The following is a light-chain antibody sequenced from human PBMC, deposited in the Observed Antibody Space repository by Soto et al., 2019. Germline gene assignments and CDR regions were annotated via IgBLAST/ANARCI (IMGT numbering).Light chain of an antibody. CDR3: HQYYDIPRT. V-gene: IGKV4-1*01. CDR2: WAS. CDR1: QSVLYSSNNKNY. Sequence: DIVMTQSPDSLAVSLGERATINCKSSQSVLYSSNNKNYLAWYQQKPGQPPKLLIYWASIREFGVPDRFSGSGSGTDFTLTISSLQAEDVAVYYCHQYYDIPRTFGQGTKVDI. J-gene: IGKJ1*01.